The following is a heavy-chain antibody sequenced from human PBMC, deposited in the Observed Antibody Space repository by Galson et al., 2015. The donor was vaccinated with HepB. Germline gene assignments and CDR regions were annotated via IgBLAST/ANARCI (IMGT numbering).Heavy chain of an antibody. Sequence: SLRLSCAASGFTFSPYEMNWVRQAPGKGLEWVSYISSSGSTIYYAASVKGRFTISRDNAKNSLYLQMNSLRAEDTAVYYCARAFDSSDYQWYFDLWGRGTLVTVSS. CDR1: GFTFSPYE. CDR2: ISSSGSTI. D-gene: IGHD3-22*01. J-gene: IGHJ2*01. CDR3: ARAFDSSDYQWYFDL. V-gene: IGHV3-48*03.